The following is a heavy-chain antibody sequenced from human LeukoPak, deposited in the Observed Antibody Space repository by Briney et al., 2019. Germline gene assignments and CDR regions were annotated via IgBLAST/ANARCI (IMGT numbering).Heavy chain of an antibody. J-gene: IGHJ6*02. D-gene: IGHD2-8*02. V-gene: IGHV3-74*01. Sequence: TGGSLRLSCVASGFTFSSYWMHWVRQAPGKGLVWVSRLISDGSSASYADSVKGRFTISRDNTKNILYLQMNSLRAEDTAVYYCVRDSRYCPDVWGQGTTVTVSS. CDR2: LISDGSSA. CDR3: VRDSRYCPDV. CDR1: GFTFSSYW.